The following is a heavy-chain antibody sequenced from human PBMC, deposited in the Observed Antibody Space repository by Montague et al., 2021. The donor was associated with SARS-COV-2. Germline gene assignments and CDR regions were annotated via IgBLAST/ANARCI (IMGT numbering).Heavy chain of an antibody. V-gene: IGHV4-39*02. CDR2: IYDSGST. Sequence: SETLSLTCTVSGGSTSSSNYYWDWIRQPPGKGLEWNGSIYDSGSTYHNPSLKSRVTISADTSKNHFSLKLSSVTAADTAVYYCARSWGQLLLWGYYFDYWGQGTLVTVSS. J-gene: IGHJ4*02. CDR1: GGSTSSSNYY. D-gene: IGHD6-19*01. CDR3: ARSWGQLLLWGYYFDY.